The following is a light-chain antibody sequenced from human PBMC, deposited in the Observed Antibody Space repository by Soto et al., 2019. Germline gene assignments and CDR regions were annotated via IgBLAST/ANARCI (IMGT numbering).Light chain of an antibody. CDR1: NIGSKN. CDR2: RDT. V-gene: IGLV3-9*01. Sequence: SYELTQPLSVSVALGQTAIITCGGNNIGSKNVHWYQLNPGQAPVLVIYRDTNRPSGIPERVSGANSGNTATLAISRAQAGDDADYYCQVWDSSTVVFGGGTKLTVL. J-gene: IGLJ2*01. CDR3: QVWDSSTVV.